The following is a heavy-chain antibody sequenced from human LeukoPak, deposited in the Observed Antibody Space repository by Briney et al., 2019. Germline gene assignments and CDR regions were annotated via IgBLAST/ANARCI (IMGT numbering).Heavy chain of an antibody. CDR3: AKDMGEDGSYYLDY. J-gene: IGHJ4*02. CDR1: GFTFSGYA. CDR2: ISGSGGRT. D-gene: IGHD1-26*01. Sequence: QPGGSLRLSCAASGFTFSGYAMSWVRQAPGKGLEWVSAISGSGGRTYYAGSVKGRFTVSRDTSKNTLYLQMNSLRAEDTALYYCAKDMGEDGSYYLDYWGQGTLVTVSS. V-gene: IGHV3-23*01.